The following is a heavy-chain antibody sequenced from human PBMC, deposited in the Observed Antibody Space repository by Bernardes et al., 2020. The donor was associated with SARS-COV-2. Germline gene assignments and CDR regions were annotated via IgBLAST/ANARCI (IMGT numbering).Heavy chain of an antibody. CDR3: ARDPDGDYFDY. CDR1: GGSISSYY. V-gene: IGHV4-59*01. CDR2: IYYSGST. D-gene: IGHD4-17*01. J-gene: IGHJ4*02. Sequence: LSLTCTVSGGSISSYYWSWIRQPPGKGLEWIGYIYYSGSTNYNPSLKSRVTISVDTSKNQFSLKLSSVTAADTAVYYCARDPDGDYFDYWGQGTLVTVSS.